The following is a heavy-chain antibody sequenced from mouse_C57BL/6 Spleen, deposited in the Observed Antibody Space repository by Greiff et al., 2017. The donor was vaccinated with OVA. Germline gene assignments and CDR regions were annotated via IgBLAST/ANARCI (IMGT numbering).Heavy chain of an antibody. CDR1: GYTFTSYW. V-gene: IGHV1-72*01. J-gene: IGHJ1*03. Sequence: VQLQQPGAELVKPGASVKLSCKASGYTFTSYWLHWVKQRPGRGLEWIGRIDPNSGGTKYNEKFKSKATLTVDKPSSTAYMQRSSLTSEDSAVYYCARFYGSSYDWYFDVWGTGTTVTVSS. D-gene: IGHD1-1*01. CDR2: IDPNSGGT. CDR3: ARFYGSSYDWYFDV.